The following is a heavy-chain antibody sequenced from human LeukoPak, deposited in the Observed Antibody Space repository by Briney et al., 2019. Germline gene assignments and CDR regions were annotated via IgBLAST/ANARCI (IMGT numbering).Heavy chain of an antibody. CDR2: ISGSGGST. J-gene: IGHJ4*02. Sequence: PGRSLRLSCAASGFTFSNYAMSWVRQAPGKGLEWVSAISGSGGSTYYADSVKGRFTISRDNSKNTLYLQMNSLRAEDTAVYYCAKGKAYYYDASGQYFDYWGQGTLVTVSS. CDR1: GFTFSNYA. D-gene: IGHD3-22*01. CDR3: AKGKAYYYDASGQYFDY. V-gene: IGHV3-23*01.